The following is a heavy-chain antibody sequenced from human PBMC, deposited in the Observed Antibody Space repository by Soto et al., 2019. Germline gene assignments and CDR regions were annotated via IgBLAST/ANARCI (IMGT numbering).Heavy chain of an antibody. CDR3: ARDAAVPGESDRFDY. J-gene: IGHJ4*02. CDR2: AYHNGLT. V-gene: IGHV4-4*02. D-gene: IGHD6-19*01. Sequence: PXDTLSLTCAVSGDSLTSNVRWIWFRQPPGKGLEWIGEAYHNGLTDYNPSLKSRVTMSVDTSKNEFSLKLTSLTAADTAIYYCARDAAVPGESDRFDYWGQGTLVTVSS. CDR1: GDSLTSNVR.